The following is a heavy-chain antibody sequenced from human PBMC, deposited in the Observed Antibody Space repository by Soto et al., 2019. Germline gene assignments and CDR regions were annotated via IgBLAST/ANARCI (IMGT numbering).Heavy chain of an antibody. Sequence: AETLSLTCTVSGGSISSFYWSRIRQPPGKGLEWVGYIYYSGSTNYNPSLRSRVTISVDTSKNQFSLELRSVTAADTAVYYCARHRDQRYSSSPFDYWGQGTLVTVSS. CDR3: ARHRDQRYSSSPFDY. CDR2: IYYSGST. D-gene: IGHD6-6*01. CDR1: GGSISSFY. J-gene: IGHJ4*02. V-gene: IGHV4-59*08.